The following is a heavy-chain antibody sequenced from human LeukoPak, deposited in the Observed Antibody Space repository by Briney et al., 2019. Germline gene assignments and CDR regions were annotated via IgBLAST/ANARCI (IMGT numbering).Heavy chain of an antibody. V-gene: IGHV4-59*11. CDR1: GGSISSHY. CDR2: IYCSGST. Sequence: SETLSLTCTVSGGSISSHYWSWIRQPPGKGLEWIGYIYCSGSTNYNPSLKSRVTIPVDTSKNQFSLKLSSVTAADTAVYYCARCQPYYDILTGYYNYYYMDVWGKGTTVTVSS. J-gene: IGHJ6*03. CDR3: ARCQPYYDILTGYYNYYYMDV. D-gene: IGHD3-9*01.